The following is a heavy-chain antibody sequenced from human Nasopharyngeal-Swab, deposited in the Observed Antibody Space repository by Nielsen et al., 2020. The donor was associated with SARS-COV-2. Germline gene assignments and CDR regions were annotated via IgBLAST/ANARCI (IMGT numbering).Heavy chain of an antibody. Sequence: GESLKISCAASGFSVGSNYMSWVRQAPGKGLEWVSVIYSGGRTDYADSVKGRFTISRENSKNTVSLQMNSLRAEDTAVYYCVRDRRPYDCFDVWGQGTTVTVSS. CDR1: GFSVGSNY. CDR2: IYSGGRT. V-gene: IGHV3-53*01. CDR3: VRDRRPYDCFDV. D-gene: IGHD3-16*01. J-gene: IGHJ3*01.